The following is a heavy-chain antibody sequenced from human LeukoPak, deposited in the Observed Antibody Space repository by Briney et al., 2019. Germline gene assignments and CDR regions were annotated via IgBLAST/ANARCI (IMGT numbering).Heavy chain of an antibody. D-gene: IGHD3-22*01. V-gene: IGHV4-39*01. CDR2: IYYSGST. J-gene: IGHJ4*02. CDR1: GGSIGSYY. Sequence: SETLSLTCTVSGGSIGSYYWGWIRQPPGKGLEWIGTIYYSGSTYYNPSLKSRVTISLDTSKNQFSLWLSSVTAADTAVYYCASFYYESSGNYYAPFDYWGQGTLVTVSS. CDR3: ASFYYESSGNYYAPFDY.